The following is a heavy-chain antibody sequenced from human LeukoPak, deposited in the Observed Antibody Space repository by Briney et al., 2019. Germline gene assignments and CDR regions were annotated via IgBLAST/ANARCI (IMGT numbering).Heavy chain of an antibody. V-gene: IGHV4-34*01. CDR1: GGSFSGYY. CDR2: IYYSGST. J-gene: IGHJ4*02. CDR3: ARNLNGESSAWLNYFDY. D-gene: IGHD6-19*01. Sequence: SETLSLTCAVYGGSFSGYYWSWIRQPPGKGLEWIGYIYYSGSTYYNPSLKSRVTISVDTSKNQFSLKLNSVTAADTTVYYCARNLNGESSAWLNYFDYWGQGTLVTVAS.